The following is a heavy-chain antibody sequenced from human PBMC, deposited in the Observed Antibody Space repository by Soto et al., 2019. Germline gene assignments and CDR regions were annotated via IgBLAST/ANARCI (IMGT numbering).Heavy chain of an antibody. J-gene: IGHJ4*02. CDR3: ARGPNWGYRFDS. Sequence: QVQLVQSGAGVKKPGSSVKVSCEASGGTFSGHAISWVRQAPGQGPEWMGGLIPLFGTTQHAQNFQGRLTITADKSTSTAYMELTSLRFEDTAIYYCARGPNWGYRFDSWGQGTLVTVSS. CDR2: LIPLFGTT. D-gene: IGHD7-27*01. V-gene: IGHV1-69*06. CDR1: GGTFSGHA.